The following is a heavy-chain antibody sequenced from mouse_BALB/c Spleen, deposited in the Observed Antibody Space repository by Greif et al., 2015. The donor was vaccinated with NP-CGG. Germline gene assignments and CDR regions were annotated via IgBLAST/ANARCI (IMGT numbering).Heavy chain of an antibody. CDR2: INPNNGGT. CDR3: ARALTPYYFDY. D-gene: IGHD1-3*01. CDR1: GYTFADYN. Sequence: KPGTSVKIPCKASGYTFADYNMDWVKQSHGKSLEWIGDINPNNGGTIYNQKFKGKATLTVDKSSSTAYMELRSLTSEDTAVYYCARALTPYYFDYWGQGTTLTVSS. V-gene: IGHV1-18*01. J-gene: IGHJ2*01.